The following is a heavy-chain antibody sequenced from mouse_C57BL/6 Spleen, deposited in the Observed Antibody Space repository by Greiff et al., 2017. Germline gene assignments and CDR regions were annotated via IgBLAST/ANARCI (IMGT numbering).Heavy chain of an antibody. CDR3: ARGKRKEYYYAMDY. J-gene: IGHJ4*01. V-gene: IGHV1-54*01. CDR1: GYAFTNYL. Sequence: QVHVKQSGAELVRPGTSVKVSCKASGYAFTNYLIEWVKQRPGQGLEWIGVINPGSGGTNYNEKFKGKATLTADKSSSTAYMQLSSLTSEDSAVYFCARGKRKEYYYAMDYWGQGTSVTVSS. CDR2: INPGSGGT.